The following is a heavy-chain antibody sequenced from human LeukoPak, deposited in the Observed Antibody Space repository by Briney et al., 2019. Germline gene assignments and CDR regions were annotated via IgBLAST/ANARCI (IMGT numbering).Heavy chain of an antibody. CDR1: RFTFSNAW. J-gene: IGHJ4*02. CDR3: TTYGSGRKFDY. Sequence: GGSLRLSCAASRFTFSNAWMSWVRQAPGKGLEWVGRIKSKTDGGTTDYAAPVKGRFTISRDDSTNTLYLQMNSLKSEDTAVYYCTTYGSGRKFDYWGQGILVTVSS. D-gene: IGHD3-10*01. CDR2: IKSKTDGGTT. V-gene: IGHV3-15*01.